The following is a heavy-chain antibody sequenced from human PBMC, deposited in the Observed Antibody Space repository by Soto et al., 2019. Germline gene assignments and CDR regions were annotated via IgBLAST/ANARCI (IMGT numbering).Heavy chain of an antibody. CDR3: AKRRGDGALDI. D-gene: IGHD3-16*01. CDR2: IDGSGGST. J-gene: IGHJ3*02. Sequence: GGSLRLSCAASGFTFSSYAMNWVRQAPGKGLEWVSFIDGSGGSTYYADSVKGRFTISRDNSKNTLYLQMNSLRAEDTAVYYCAKRRGDGALDIWGQGTMVTVSS. CDR1: GFTFSSYA. V-gene: IGHV3-23*01.